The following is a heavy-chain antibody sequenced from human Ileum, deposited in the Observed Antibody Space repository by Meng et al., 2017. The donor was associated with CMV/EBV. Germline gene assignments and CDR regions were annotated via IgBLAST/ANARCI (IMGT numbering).Heavy chain of an antibody. V-gene: IGHV3-53*01. Sequence: GESLKISCAASGFTVSSNYMSWVRQAPGKGLEWVSVIYSGGSTYYADSVKGRFTISRDNSKNTLYLQMNSLRAEDTAVYYCARDRYCSSTSCYYFDYWGQGTLVTGSS. CDR1: GFTVSSNY. CDR3: ARDRYCSSTSCYYFDY. CDR2: IYSGGST. J-gene: IGHJ4*02. D-gene: IGHD2-2*01.